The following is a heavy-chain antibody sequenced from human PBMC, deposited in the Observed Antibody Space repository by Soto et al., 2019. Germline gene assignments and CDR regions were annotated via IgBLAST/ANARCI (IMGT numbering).Heavy chain of an antibody. Sequence: QVQLVQSGAEVQKPGSSVKVSCKASGGTFSSYAISWVRQAPGQGLEWMGGIIPIFGTANYAQKFQGRVTITADESTSTAYMELSSLRSEDTAVYYCARSYYDSSGYWRYYGMDVWGQGTTVTVSS. CDR1: GGTFSSYA. V-gene: IGHV1-69*01. CDR3: ARSYYDSSGYWRYYGMDV. J-gene: IGHJ6*02. D-gene: IGHD3-22*01. CDR2: IIPIFGTA.